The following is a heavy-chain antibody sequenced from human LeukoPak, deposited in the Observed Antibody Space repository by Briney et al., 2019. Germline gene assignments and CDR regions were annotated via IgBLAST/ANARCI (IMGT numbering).Heavy chain of an antibody. V-gene: IGHV3-74*01. J-gene: IGHJ5*02. CDR3: ATFQFVVAT. D-gene: IGHD2-15*01. Sequence: GSLRLSCAASGFTFSSYWLHWVRQVPGRGLVWVSHINNDGSTTGYADSVKGRFTISRDNTKNTLYLQMNSLRAEDTAIYYCATFQFVVATWGQGTLVTVSS. CDR2: INNDGSTT. CDR1: GFTFSSYW.